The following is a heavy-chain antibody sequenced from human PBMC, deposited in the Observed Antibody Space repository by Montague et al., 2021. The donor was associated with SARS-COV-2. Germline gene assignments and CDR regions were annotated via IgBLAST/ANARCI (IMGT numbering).Heavy chain of an antibody. CDR2: ISSRSSYI. V-gene: IGHV3-21*01. Sequence: SLRRSCAASGLTFSSYSMNWVRQAPGKGLEWVSSISSRSSYIYYADSVKGRFTISRDNAKNSLYLQMNSLRAEDTAVYYCARVLYCNRTSCCPAGDYWGQGTLVTVSS. CDR1: GLTFSSYS. J-gene: IGHJ4*02. CDR3: ARVLYCNRTSCCPAGDY. D-gene: IGHD2-2*01.